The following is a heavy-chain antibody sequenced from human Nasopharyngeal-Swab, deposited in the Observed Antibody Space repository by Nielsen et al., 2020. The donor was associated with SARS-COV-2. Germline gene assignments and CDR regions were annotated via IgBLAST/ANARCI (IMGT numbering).Heavy chain of an antibody. Sequence: SETLSLTCTVSGGSISNYYWSWIRQLPGKGLEWIGYIYYSGSTNYNPSLKSRVTISVDTSKNQFSLKLSSVTAADTAVYYCARGGIAAAGYYYYGMDVWGQGTTVTVSS. CDR3: ARGGIAAAGYYYYGMDV. V-gene: IGHV4-59*01. J-gene: IGHJ6*02. D-gene: IGHD6-13*01. CDR2: IYYSGST. CDR1: GGSISNYY.